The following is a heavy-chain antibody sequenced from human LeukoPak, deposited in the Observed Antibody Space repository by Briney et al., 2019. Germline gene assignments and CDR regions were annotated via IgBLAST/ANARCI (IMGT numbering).Heavy chain of an antibody. CDR1: GYTFTGYY. CDR2: INPNSGGT. D-gene: IGHD2-8*02. J-gene: IGHJ4*02. Sequence: ASVKVSCKASGYTFTGYYMHWVRQAPGQGLEWMGWINPNSGGTNYAQKFQGRVTMTRDTSISTAYMELSRLRSDDTAVYYCARDTAEAGGGDYWGQGTLVTVSS. V-gene: IGHV1-2*02. CDR3: ARDTAEAGGGDY.